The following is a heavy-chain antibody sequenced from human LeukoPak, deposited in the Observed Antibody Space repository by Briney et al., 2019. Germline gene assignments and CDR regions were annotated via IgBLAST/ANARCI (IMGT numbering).Heavy chain of an antibody. CDR3: ARHSSSFFDY. CDR1: GYTFTGHH. D-gene: IGHD6-6*01. V-gene: IGHV1-2*02. Sequence: GASVKVSCKASGYTFTGHHIHWVRQAPGQGLEWMGWINPNSGGTNYAQKLQGRVTMTRDTSISTAYMELSRLRSDDTAVYYRARHSSSFFDYWGQGTLVSVSS. J-gene: IGHJ4*02. CDR2: INPNSGGT.